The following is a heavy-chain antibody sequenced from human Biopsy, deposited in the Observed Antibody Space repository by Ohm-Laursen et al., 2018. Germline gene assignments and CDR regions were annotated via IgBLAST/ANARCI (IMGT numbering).Heavy chain of an antibody. D-gene: IGHD2-2*01. J-gene: IGHJ3*02. CDR1: GYTFSSYG. CDR3: ARGGTLVVVPTAVLHSFDI. Sequence: SVKVSCKASGYTFSSYGINWVQQAPGQGLEWLGWISTYNGNTNYAQNLQGRVTMTTDTSTSTAYMELRSLRSDDTAVYYCARGGTLVVVPTAVLHSFDIWGQGTMVTVSS. CDR2: ISTYNGNT. V-gene: IGHV1-18*01.